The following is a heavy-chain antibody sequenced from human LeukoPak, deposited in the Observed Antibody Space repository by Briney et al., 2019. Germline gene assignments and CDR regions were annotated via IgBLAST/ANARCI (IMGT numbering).Heavy chain of an antibody. J-gene: IGHJ5*01. CDR3: ARHGEQQLVRRWFDS. CDR1: GGSISRYY. V-gene: IGHV4-59*08. D-gene: IGHD6-13*01. CDR2: MYYSGSP. Sequence: PSETLSLTCTGYGGSISRYYWSWIRQPPGKGLEWIGYMYYSGSPNYNPSLKSRVTISVDRSTNQLSLKLSSVTAADTAVYYCARHGEQQLVRRWFDSWGQGTLVTVSS.